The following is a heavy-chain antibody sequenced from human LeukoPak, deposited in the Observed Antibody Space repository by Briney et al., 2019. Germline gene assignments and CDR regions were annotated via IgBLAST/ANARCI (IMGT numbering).Heavy chain of an antibody. D-gene: IGHD6-13*01. Sequence: GGSLRLSCAASGFTFSSYAMSWVRQAPGKGLEWVSAISGSGGSTYYADSVKGRFTISRDNSKNTLYLQMNSLRAEDTAVYYRAKDRGYSSSWYGGNFDYWGQGTLVTVSS. CDR1: GFTFSSYA. CDR2: ISGSGGST. V-gene: IGHV3-23*01. J-gene: IGHJ4*02. CDR3: AKDRGYSSSWYGGNFDY.